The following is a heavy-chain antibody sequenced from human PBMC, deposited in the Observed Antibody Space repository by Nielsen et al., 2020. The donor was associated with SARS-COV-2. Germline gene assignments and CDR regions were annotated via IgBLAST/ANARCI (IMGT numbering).Heavy chain of an antibody. D-gene: IGHD7-27*01. Sequence: GESLKISCAASGFTFSSYAMHWVRQAPGKGLEWVAVISYDGSNKYYADSVKGRFTISRDNSKNTLYLQMNSLRAEDTAVYYCARGNGWGSYFDYWDQGTLVTVSS. CDR3: ARGNGWGSYFDY. CDR1: GFTFSSYA. J-gene: IGHJ4*02. CDR2: ISYDGSNK. V-gene: IGHV3-30-3*01.